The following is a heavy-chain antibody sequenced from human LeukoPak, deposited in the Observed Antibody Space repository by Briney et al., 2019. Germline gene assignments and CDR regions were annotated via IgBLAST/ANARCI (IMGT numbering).Heavy chain of an antibody. CDR1: GYTFRYYW. D-gene: IGHD2-2*01. CDR2: IYPGDSDT. V-gene: IGHV5-51*01. J-gene: IGHJ5*02. Sequence: GESLKISCKASGYTFRYYWIGWVRQMSGKGLEWMGIIYPGDSDTRYSPSFQGQVTISVDKSINTAYLQWSSLKASDTAMYYCARLKGYCSSPSCPNWLDPWGQGTLVTVSS. CDR3: ARLKGYCSSPSCPNWLDP.